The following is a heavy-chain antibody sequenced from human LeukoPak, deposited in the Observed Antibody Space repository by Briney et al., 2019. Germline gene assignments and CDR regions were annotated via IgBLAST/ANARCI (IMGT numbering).Heavy chain of an antibody. Sequence: GGSQRLSCAASGFTFSSYGMHWDRQAPGKGLEWVAVISYDGSNKYYADSVKGRFTISRDNSKNTLYLQMNSLRAEDTAVYYCAKGPDCSGGSCFLRGTYYYYGMDVWGQGTTVTVSS. CDR3: AKGPDCSGGSCFLRGTYYYYGMDV. CDR1: GFTFSSYG. V-gene: IGHV3-30*18. J-gene: IGHJ6*02. CDR2: ISYDGSNK. D-gene: IGHD2-15*01.